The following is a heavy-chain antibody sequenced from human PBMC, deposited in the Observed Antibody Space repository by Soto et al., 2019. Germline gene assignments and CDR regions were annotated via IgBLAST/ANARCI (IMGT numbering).Heavy chain of an antibody. CDR1: GYTFTSYY. Sequence: QVQLVQSGAEVKKPGASVKVSCKASGYTFTSYYMHWVRQAPGQGLEWMGIINPSGGSTSYAQKFQGRVTMTRDTSPSTVYMELSSLRSEDTAVYYCARDRGVEVAGRERGFDYWGQGTLVTVSS. V-gene: IGHV1-46*03. CDR2: INPSGGST. J-gene: IGHJ4*02. CDR3: ARDRGVEVAGRERGFDY. D-gene: IGHD6-19*01.